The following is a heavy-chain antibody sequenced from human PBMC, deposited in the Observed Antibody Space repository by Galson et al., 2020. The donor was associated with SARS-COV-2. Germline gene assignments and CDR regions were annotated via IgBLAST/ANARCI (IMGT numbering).Heavy chain of an antibody. CDR3: ARDRSGSYYGPFDY. Sequence: GESLKISCAASGFTFSSYAMHWVRQAPGKGLEWVAVISYDGSNKYYADSVKGRFTISRDNSKNTLYLQMNSLRAEDTAVYYCARDRSGSYYGPFDYWGQGTLVSV. CDR2: ISYDGSNK. CDR1: GFTFSSYA. D-gene: IGHD1-26*01. V-gene: IGHV3-30*01. J-gene: IGHJ4*02.